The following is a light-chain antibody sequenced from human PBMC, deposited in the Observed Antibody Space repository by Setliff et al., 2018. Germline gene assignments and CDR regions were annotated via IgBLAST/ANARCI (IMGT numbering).Light chain of an antibody. J-gene: IGLJ3*02. CDR2: QVT. Sequence: QSALTQPASVSGSPGQSITISCTGTSSDVGGYNYVSWYQQHPGKAPKLMIYQVTKRPSGVSDRFSGSKSANTASLTISGLQAEDEADYYCSSYAGSAISIVFGGGTKVTVL. CDR1: SSDVGGYNY. V-gene: IGLV2-23*02. CDR3: SSYAGSAISIV.